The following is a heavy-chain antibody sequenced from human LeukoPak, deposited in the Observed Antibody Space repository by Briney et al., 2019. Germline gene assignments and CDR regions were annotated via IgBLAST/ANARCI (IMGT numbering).Heavy chain of an antibody. CDR1: GGSISSYY. CDR3: ARRAGGSYYEYFDY. CDR2: IYYSGST. D-gene: IGHD1-26*01. J-gene: IGHJ4*02. V-gene: IGHV4-59*01. Sequence: SETLSLTCTVSGGSISSYYWSGIRQPPGKGLEWIGYIYYSGSTNYNPSLKSRVTISVDTSKNQFSLKLSSVTAADTAVYYCARRAGGSYYEYFDYWGQGTLVTVSS.